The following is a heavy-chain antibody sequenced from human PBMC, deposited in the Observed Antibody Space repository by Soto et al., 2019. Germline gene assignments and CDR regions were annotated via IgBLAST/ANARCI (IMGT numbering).Heavy chain of an antibody. CDR2: IYYSGST. CDR3: ASSQSIRSFDY. D-gene: IGHD2-15*01. CDR1: GGSISSSSYY. Sequence: SETLSLTCTVSGGSISSSSYYWGWIRQPPGKGLEWIGSIYYSGSTYYNPSLKSRVTISVDTSKNQFSLKLSSVTAADTAVYYCASSQSIRSFDYWGQGTLVTAPQ. V-gene: IGHV4-39*07. J-gene: IGHJ4*02.